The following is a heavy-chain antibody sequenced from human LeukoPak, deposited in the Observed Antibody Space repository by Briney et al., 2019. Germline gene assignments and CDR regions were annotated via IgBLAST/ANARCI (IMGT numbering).Heavy chain of an antibody. CDR1: GFTSGTSL. D-gene: IGHD4-17*01. V-gene: IGHV3-7*01. CDR2: INQDGSAQ. J-gene: IGHJ4*02. CDR3: ARAALYGDNDPTHTDY. Sequence: GGSLRLSCAASGFTSGTSLMSWVRQAPGKGLEWVANINQDGSAQYYVDSVKGRFTISRDNAKSSLYLQMNSLRAEDTAVYYCARAALYGDNDPTHTDYWGQGTLVTVSS.